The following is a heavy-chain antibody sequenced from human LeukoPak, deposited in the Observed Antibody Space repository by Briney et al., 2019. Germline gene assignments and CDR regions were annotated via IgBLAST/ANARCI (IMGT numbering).Heavy chain of an antibody. CDR1: GFTFSSYG. Sequence: PGGTLRLSCAASGFTFSSYGMSWVRQAPGKGLEWVSAISGSGGSTYYADSVKGRFTISRDNSENTLYLQMNSLRAEDTAVYYCAKDRTVATHYFDYWGQGTLVTVSS. D-gene: IGHD5-12*01. CDR2: ISGSGGST. CDR3: AKDRTVATHYFDY. V-gene: IGHV3-23*01. J-gene: IGHJ4*02.